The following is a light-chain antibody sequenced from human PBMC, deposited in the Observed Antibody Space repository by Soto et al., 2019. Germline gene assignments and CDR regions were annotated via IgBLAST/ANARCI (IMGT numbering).Light chain of an antibody. Sequence: EIVLTQSPATLSLSPGERATLSCRASQSVSSNLAWYQQKPGQAPRLLIYGASTRATGIPARFSGSGSGTEFTLTITRLEPEDFAVYYCQQYGSSPRYTFGQGTRLEI. V-gene: IGKV3-20*01. CDR2: GAS. J-gene: IGKJ5*01. CDR3: QQYGSSPRYT. CDR1: QSVSSN.